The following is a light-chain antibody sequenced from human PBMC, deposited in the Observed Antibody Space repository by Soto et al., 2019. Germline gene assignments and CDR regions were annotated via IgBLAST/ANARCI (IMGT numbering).Light chain of an antibody. CDR1: QNIDNN. V-gene: IGKV3D-15*01. J-gene: IGKJ4*01. Sequence: EIVMTQSPATLSVSPGDRVTLSCRASQNIDNNLAWYQQRPGHPPRLLIYGASTRATGIPARFSGSRSGTEFTLTISSLQSEDFAVYCCQQYNNWPPLTFGGGTKVEIK. CDR3: QQYNNWPPLT. CDR2: GAS.